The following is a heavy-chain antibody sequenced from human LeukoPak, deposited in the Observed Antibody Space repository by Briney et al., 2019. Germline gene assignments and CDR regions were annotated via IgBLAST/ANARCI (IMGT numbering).Heavy chain of an antibody. CDR2: IYYSGTT. CDR1: GGSISSYY. V-gene: IGHV4-59*08. Sequence: KPSETLSLTCSVSGGSISSYYWSWIRQPPGKGLEWIGYIYYSGTTNYNPSLKSRVTMSVDTSKTQFSLKLNSVTAADTAVYYCARRSGYYYDSSGFLDYWGQGTLVTVSS. CDR3: ARRSGYYYDSSGFLDY. J-gene: IGHJ4*02. D-gene: IGHD3-22*01.